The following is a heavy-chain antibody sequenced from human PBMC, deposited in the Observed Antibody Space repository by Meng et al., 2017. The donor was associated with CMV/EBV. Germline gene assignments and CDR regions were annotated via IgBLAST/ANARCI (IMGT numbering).Heavy chain of an antibody. V-gene: IGHV3-53*01. CDR3: ARDGVAGIDY. D-gene: IGHD6-19*01. J-gene: IGHJ4*02. CDR2: IYSGGST. Sequence: GESLKISCAASGFTFSNYWMHWVRQAPGKGLEWVSVIYSGGSTYYADSVKGRFTISRDNSKNTLYLQMNSLRAEDTAVYYCARDGVAGIDYWGQGTLVTVSS. CDR1: GFTFSNYW.